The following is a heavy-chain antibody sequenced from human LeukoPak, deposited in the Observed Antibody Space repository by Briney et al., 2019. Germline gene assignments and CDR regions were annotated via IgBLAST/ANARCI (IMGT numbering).Heavy chain of an antibody. D-gene: IGHD2-15*01. CDR3: AERLCSGGSCYGIDY. CDR1: GFTFSNSG. V-gene: IGHV3-30*02. Sequence: GGSLGLSCVASGFTFSNSGMHWVRQAPGKGLEWVAFIRFDGSNKYYADSVQGRFTISRDNSKNTLYLQMNSLRPEDTAVYYCAERLCSGGSCYGIDYWGQGTLVTVPS. J-gene: IGHJ4*02. CDR2: IRFDGSNK.